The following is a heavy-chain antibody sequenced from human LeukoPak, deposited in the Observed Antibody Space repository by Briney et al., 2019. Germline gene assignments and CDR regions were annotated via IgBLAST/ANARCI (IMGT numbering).Heavy chain of an antibody. D-gene: IGHD6-19*01. Sequence: SQTLSLTCAISGDSVSSNSAAWNWIRQSPSRGLEWLGRTYYRSKWYNDYAISVKSRITINPDTSKNHFSLQLNSVTPEDTAVYYCARLSVAGFPYYYYMDVWGKGTTVTISS. V-gene: IGHV6-1*01. CDR3: ARLSVAGFPYYYYMDV. CDR2: TYYRSKWYN. CDR1: GDSVSSNSAA. J-gene: IGHJ6*03.